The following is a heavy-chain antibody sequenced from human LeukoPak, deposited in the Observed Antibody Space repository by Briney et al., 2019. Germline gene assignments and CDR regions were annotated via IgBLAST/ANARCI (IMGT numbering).Heavy chain of an antibody. J-gene: IGHJ4*02. CDR3: ATTNDGGGYQWGDFFDF. Sequence: SVKVYCKASGGTSNSHAISWMRQAPGQGLEWMGRIIPNLGTTNRAQNFQDRVTLTADKSTNTAYMELTSLTSDDTAVYYCATTNDGGGYQWGDFFDFWGQGTLVTVSS. V-gene: IGHV1-69*04. CDR2: IIPNLGTT. CDR1: GGTSNSHA. D-gene: IGHD3-22*01.